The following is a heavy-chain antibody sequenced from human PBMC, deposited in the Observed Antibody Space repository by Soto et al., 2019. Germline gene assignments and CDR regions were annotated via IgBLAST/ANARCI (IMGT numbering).Heavy chain of an antibody. Sequence: GSLRLSCATSGFTFNTYPMTWVRQAPGKGLEWVSSISSTAGRTSSYADSVKGRFAISRDFSDNTVYLQMNNLRVDDTAVYFCAKGALSFHYGMEVWGQGTTVTVSS. CDR2: ISSTAGRTS. CDR1: GFTFNTYP. CDR3: AKGALSFHYGMEV. V-gene: IGHV3-23*01. J-gene: IGHJ6*02. D-gene: IGHD1-26*01.